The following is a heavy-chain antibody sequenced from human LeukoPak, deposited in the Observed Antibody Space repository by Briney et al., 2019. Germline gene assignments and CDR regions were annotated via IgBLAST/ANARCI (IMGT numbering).Heavy chain of an antibody. Sequence: SVKVSCKASGYTFTSYGISWVRQAPGQGLEWTGGIIPIFGTANYAQKFQGRVTITADKSTSTAYMELSSLRSEDTAVYYCALGGTGTTFYYYYYMDVWGKGTTVTVSS. D-gene: IGHD1-7*01. V-gene: IGHV1-69*06. CDR2: IIPIFGTA. CDR1: GYTFTSYG. J-gene: IGHJ6*03. CDR3: ALGGTGTTFYYYYYMDV.